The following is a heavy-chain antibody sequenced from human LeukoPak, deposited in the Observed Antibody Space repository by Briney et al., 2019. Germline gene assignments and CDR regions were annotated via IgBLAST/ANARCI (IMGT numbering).Heavy chain of an antibody. CDR3: ARRGYSYGSPFDY. V-gene: IGHV4-39*01. Sequence: SETLSLTCTVSGGFNSRGSYWGWIRQPPGKGLEWIGSLFYGGSPYCNPSLKSRVTISVDTSKNQFSLKLSSVTAADTAVYYCARRGYSYGSPFDYWGQGTLVTVSS. CDR2: LFYGGSP. CDR1: GGFNSRGSY. D-gene: IGHD5-18*01. J-gene: IGHJ4*02.